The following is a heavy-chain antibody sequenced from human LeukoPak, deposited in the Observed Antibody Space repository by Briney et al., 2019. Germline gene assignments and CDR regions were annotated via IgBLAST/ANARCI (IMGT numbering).Heavy chain of an antibody. V-gene: IGHV4-30-2*01. CDR3: ARGEQLALFDY. CDR1: GGSISSGGYY. J-gene: IGHJ4*02. D-gene: IGHD6-6*01. CDR2: IYHSGST. Sequence: SETLSLTCTVSGGSISSGGYYWSWIRQPPGKGLEWIGYIYHSGSTYYNPSLKSRVTISVDRSKNQFSLKLSSVTAADTAVYYCARGEQLALFDYWGQGTLVTVSS.